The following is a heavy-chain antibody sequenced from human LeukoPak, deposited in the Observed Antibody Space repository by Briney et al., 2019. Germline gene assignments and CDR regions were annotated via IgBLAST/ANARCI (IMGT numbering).Heavy chain of an antibody. V-gene: IGHV1-8*03. CDR2: MNPNSGNT. J-gene: IGHJ4*02. Sequence: GASVKVSCKASGHTFTSYDINWVRQATGQGLEWMGWMNPNSGNTGYAQKFQGRVTITRNTSISTAYMELSSLRSEDTAVYYCARELDDILTGYYVLWDYWGQGTLVTVSS. D-gene: IGHD3-9*01. CDR1: GHTFTSYD. CDR3: ARELDDILTGYYVLWDY.